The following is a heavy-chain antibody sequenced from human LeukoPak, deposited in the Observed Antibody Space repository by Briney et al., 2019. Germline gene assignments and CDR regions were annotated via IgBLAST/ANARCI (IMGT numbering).Heavy chain of an antibody. J-gene: IGHJ4*02. CDR2: MDRHTDI. CDR3: VGDPTTNRFQYFHY. CDR1: GFTLSNFG. V-gene: IGHV3-21*01. D-gene: IGHD1-14*01. Sequence: PGGSLRLSCTASGFTLSNFGINWVRQAPGKGLEWVSCMDRHTDIYYADSVKGRFTISRDNAKNSVYLQMNSLTVEDTAVYYCVGDPTTNRFQYFHYWGQGALVTVSS.